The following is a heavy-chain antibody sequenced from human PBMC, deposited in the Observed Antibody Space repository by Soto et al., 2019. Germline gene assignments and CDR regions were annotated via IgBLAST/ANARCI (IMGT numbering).Heavy chain of an antibody. V-gene: IGHV4-39*01. Sequence: QLQLQEAGPGLVKPSETLSLTCTVSGGSISSSTYYWGWIRQPPGKGLEWIGSIYYSGSTYYNPSLKSRVTTSVDTSKNQFSLKLRSVTAADTAVYYCANSYGDYVSYWGQGTLVTVSS. J-gene: IGHJ4*02. CDR3: ANSYGDYVSY. D-gene: IGHD4-17*01. CDR1: GGSISSSTYY. CDR2: IYYSGST.